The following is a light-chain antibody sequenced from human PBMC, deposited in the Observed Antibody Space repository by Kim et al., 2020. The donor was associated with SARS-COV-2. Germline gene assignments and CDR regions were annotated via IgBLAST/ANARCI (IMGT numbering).Light chain of an antibody. CDR3: TSHANDNYV. CDR1: STDFTTYNY. V-gene: IGLV2-8*01. CDR2: EIT. J-gene: IGLJ1*01. Sequence: QSALTQPPSASGSPGQSVTISCSGTSTDFTTYNYVSWYQQHPGKAPKLIIYEITKRPSGVPDRFSGSKSGDTASPTVSGLQAEDEADYYCTSHANDNYVFGTGTKVTVL.